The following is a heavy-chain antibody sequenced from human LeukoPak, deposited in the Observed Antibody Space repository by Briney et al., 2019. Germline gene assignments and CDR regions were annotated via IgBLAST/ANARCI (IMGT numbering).Heavy chain of an antibody. V-gene: IGHV3-15*01. Sequence: PEGSLRLSCVASGFTFNNYAMCWVRQAPGKGLERVGRIKSKTDGGTTDFAAPVKGRFTISRDDSKNTLYLQMNSLRTEDTAVYYCTTDHPYYDILTGYYFPWGQGTMVTVSS. CDR2: IKSKTDGGTT. D-gene: IGHD3-9*01. J-gene: IGHJ3*01. CDR3: TTDHPYYDILTGYYFP. CDR1: GFTFNNYA.